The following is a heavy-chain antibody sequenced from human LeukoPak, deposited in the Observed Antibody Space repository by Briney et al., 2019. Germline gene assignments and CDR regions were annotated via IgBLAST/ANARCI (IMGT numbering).Heavy chain of an antibody. D-gene: IGHD1-26*01. CDR1: GYSLSGYY. CDR3: ARGDEWELAVDF. J-gene: IGHJ4*02. V-gene: IGHV1-2*02. CDR2: IKPNGGDT. Sequence: ASVKVSCKASGYSLSGYYINWVRQAPGQGVEWMGWIKPNGGDTNYPQKFRARITMTRDTSISTVYMELKSLTSDDTAVYYCARGDEWELAVDFWGQGTLVTVSS.